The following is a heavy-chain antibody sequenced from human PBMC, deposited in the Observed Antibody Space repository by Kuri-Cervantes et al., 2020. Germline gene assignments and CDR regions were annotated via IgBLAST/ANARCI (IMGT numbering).Heavy chain of an antibody. J-gene: IGHJ4*02. CDR3: ARALAVAGLYYFDY. CDR2: IYWDDDK. V-gene: IGHV2-5*02. CDR1: GFSLRNNGVG. D-gene: IGHD6-19*01. Sequence: SGPTLVKPTQTLTLTCTFSGFSLRNNGVGVGWIRQPPGKALECLALIYWDDDKRYSPSLKSRLTITKDTSKNQVVLTMTNMDPVDTATYYCARALAVAGLYYFDYWGQGTLVTVSS.